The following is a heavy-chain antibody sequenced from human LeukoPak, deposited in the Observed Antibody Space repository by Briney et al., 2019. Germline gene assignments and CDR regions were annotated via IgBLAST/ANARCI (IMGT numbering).Heavy chain of an antibody. CDR2: INHSGST. D-gene: IGHD1-7*01. V-gene: IGHV4-34*01. Sequence: PSETLSLTCAVYGGSFSGYYWSWIRQPPGKGLEWIGEINHSGSTNYNPSLKSRVTISVDTFKSHFSLRLTSVTAADTAIYYCARTGTTFFDYWGQGSLVTVSS. CDR3: ARTGTTFFDY. CDR1: GGSFSGYY. J-gene: IGHJ4*02.